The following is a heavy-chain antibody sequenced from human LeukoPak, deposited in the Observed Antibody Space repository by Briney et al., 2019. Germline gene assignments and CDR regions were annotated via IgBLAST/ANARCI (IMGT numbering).Heavy chain of an antibody. Sequence: GGSLRLSCAASGFSFSSSAMTWVRQAPGRGLEWVSAISGSGGSTYYADSVRGRFTISRDNSKNTLYLQMNSLRAEDTAVYYCAKVERYSSGWYDYWAREPWSPSPQ. D-gene: IGHD6-19*01. CDR3: AKVERYSSGWYDY. CDR2: ISGSGGST. J-gene: IGHJ4*02. CDR1: GFSFSSSA. V-gene: IGHV3-23*01.